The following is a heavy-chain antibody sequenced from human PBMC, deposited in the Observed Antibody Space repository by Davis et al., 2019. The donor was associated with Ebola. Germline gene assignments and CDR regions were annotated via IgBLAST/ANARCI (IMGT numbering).Heavy chain of an antibody. CDR3: ARDLLEPQYYYYGLDV. CDR2: ISYDGSNK. V-gene: IGHV3-30*03. J-gene: IGHJ6*04. D-gene: IGHD3-3*01. CDR1: GFTVSSNY. Sequence: GESLKISCAASGFTVSSNYMSWVRQAPGKGLEWVAVISYDGSNKYYADSVKGRFTISRDNSKNTLSLQMNSLRAEDTAVYYCARDLLEPQYYYYGLDVWGKGTTVTVSS.